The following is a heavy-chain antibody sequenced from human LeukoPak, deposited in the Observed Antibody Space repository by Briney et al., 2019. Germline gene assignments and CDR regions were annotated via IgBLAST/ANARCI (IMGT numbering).Heavy chain of an antibody. Sequence: GASVKLPCKASGYTFPSWGISLVRQAPGQVLELMSCITAYNGNTNYAQKLQGRVTMTTDTSTSTAYMELRSLRSDDTAVYYCARDHYDILTGHSGFDYWGQGTLVTVSS. J-gene: IGHJ4*02. D-gene: IGHD3-9*01. CDR3: ARDHYDILTGHSGFDY. CDR2: ITAYNGNT. V-gene: IGHV1-18*01. CDR1: GYTFPSWG.